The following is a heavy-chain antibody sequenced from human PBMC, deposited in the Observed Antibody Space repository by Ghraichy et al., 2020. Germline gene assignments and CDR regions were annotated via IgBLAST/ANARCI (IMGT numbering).Heavy chain of an antibody. Sequence: SETLSLTCTVSGGSMNTYYWHWIRHLHGKGLEWIGYDYYSGSTNYNPSLKSRVTILVDTSKNHFSLNLTSVTAADTAVYYCARGEPGVNWYLDLWGRGTLVTVSS. CDR2: DYYSGST. CDR1: GGSMNTYY. V-gene: IGHV4-59*12. CDR3: ARGEPGVNWYLDL. J-gene: IGHJ2*01. D-gene: IGHD1-14*01.